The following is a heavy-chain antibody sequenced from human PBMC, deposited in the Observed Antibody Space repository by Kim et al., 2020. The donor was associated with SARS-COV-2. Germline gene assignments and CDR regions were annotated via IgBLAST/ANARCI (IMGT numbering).Heavy chain of an antibody. J-gene: IGHJ3*02. CDR1: GFTVSSNY. CDR3: TLDDSSGYYYFAFDI. D-gene: IGHD3-22*01. CDR2: IYSGGST. V-gene: IGHV3-66*01. Sequence: GGSLRLSCAASGFTVSSNYMSWVRQAPGKGLEWVSVIYSGGSTYYADSVKGRFTISRDNSKNTLYLQMNSLRAEDTAVYYCTLDDSSGYYYFAFDIWGQGTMVTVSS.